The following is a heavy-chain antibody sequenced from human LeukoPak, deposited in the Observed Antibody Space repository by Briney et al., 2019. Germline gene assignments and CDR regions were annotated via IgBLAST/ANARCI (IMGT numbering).Heavy chain of an antibody. Sequence: PGGSLRLSCAASGLTFSSYAMSWVRQAPGKGLEWVSVISGSGGSTHHADSVKGRFSISRDNSKNTLYLQMNSLRGEDTAVYYCAKDLGDYYGSGSYYYYYYMDVWGKGTTVTVSS. V-gene: IGHV3-23*01. CDR1: GLTFSSYA. D-gene: IGHD3-10*01. CDR3: AKDLGDYYGSGSYYYYYYMDV. J-gene: IGHJ6*03. CDR2: ISGSGGST.